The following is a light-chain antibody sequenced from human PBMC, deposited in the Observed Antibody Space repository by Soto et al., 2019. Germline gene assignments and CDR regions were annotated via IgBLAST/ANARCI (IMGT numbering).Light chain of an antibody. J-gene: IGKJ1*01. Sequence: IQLTQSPSSLSASVGARVTVTCRASQGISSYLAWYQQKPGKAPKLLIYAASTLQSGVPSRFSGSGSATDFTLTISSLQPDDFATYYCHQYQSYSFGQGTKV. V-gene: IGKV1-9*01. CDR1: QGISSY. CDR2: AAS. CDR3: HQYQSYS.